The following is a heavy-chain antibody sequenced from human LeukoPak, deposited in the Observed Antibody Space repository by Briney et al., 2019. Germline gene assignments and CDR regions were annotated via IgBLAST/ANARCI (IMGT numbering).Heavy chain of an antibody. CDR3: ASSRPYYDILTGQSDDAFDI. Sequence: PSETLSLTCTVSGGSLSSYYWSWIRQPPGKGLEWIGYITYSGTTNYNPSLNSRVTISVDTSKNQFSLKLTSVTAADTACYYCASSRPYYDILTGQSDDAFDIWGRGTMVTVSS. J-gene: IGHJ3*02. D-gene: IGHD3-9*01. CDR2: ITYSGTT. V-gene: IGHV4-59*01. CDR1: GGSLSSYY.